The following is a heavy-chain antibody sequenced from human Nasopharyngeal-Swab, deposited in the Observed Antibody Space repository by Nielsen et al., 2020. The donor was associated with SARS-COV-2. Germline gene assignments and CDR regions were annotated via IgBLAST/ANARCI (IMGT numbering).Heavy chain of an antibody. V-gene: IGHV3-49*03. CDR1: GFTFGDYA. D-gene: IGHD3-22*01. CDR3: TRDLFSNDYYDAKWFDP. Sequence: GESLKISCKASGFTFGDYAMSWFRQAPGKGLERVGFIRSKYYGGTPEYAASVKGRLTISRDDSKSVAYLQMNSLKTEDTAVYYCTRDLFSNDYYDAKWFDPWGQGTLVTVSS. CDR2: IRSKYYGGTP. J-gene: IGHJ5*02.